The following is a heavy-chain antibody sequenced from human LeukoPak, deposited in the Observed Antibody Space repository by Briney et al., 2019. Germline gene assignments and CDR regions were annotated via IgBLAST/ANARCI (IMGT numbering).Heavy chain of an antibody. J-gene: IGHJ4*02. Sequence: SETLSFTCTVSGGSISSSSYYWGWIRQPPGKGLEWIGSIYYSGSTNYNPSLKSRVAISVDTSKNQFSLKLSSVTAADTAVYYCARRRYYYDSSGYYYEDYWGQGTLVTVSS. D-gene: IGHD3-22*01. CDR1: GGSISSSSYY. CDR2: IYYSGST. V-gene: IGHV4-39*07. CDR3: ARRRYYYDSSGYYYEDY.